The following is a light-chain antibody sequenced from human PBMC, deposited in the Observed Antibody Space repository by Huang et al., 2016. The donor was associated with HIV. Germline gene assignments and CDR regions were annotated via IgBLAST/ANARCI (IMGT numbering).Light chain of an antibody. CDR3: QQYNNWPPLIT. V-gene: IGKV3-15*01. CDR2: GAS. J-gene: IGKJ5*01. CDR1: QSVSSN. Sequence: EIVMTQSPATLSVSPGERATLSCRASQSVSSNLAWYQQKQGQAPRLLIYGASTRATGIPARFSGSGSGTEFTLTISSLQSEDFAVYYCQQYNNWPPLITFGQGTRLEIK.